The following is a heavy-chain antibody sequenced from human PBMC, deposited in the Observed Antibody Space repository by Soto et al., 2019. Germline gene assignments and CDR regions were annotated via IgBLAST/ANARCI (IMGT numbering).Heavy chain of an antibody. Sequence: SDTLSLTCTVSGGSISSYYWSWIRQPAGKGLEWIGRIYTSGSTNYNPSLKSRVTMSVDTSKNQFSLKLSSVTAADTAVYYCARGYCSSTSCYDYYYYGMDVWGQGTTVTVSS. CDR2: IYTSGST. J-gene: IGHJ6*02. CDR3: ARGYCSSTSCYDYYYYGMDV. V-gene: IGHV4-4*07. CDR1: GGSISSYY. D-gene: IGHD2-2*01.